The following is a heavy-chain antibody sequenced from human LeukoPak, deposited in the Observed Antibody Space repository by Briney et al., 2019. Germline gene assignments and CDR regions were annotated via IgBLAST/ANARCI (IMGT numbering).Heavy chain of an antibody. CDR2: IWYDRSNK. Sequence: SGGSLRLSCAASGFTFSSYGMHWVRQAPGKGLEWVAVIWYDRSNKYYADSVKGRFTISRDNSKNTLYLQMNSLRAEDTAVYYCARGSLSWYYDSSGLIGYWGQGTLVTVSS. J-gene: IGHJ4*02. CDR3: ARGSLSWYYDSSGLIGY. D-gene: IGHD3-22*01. CDR1: GFTFSSYG. V-gene: IGHV3-33*01.